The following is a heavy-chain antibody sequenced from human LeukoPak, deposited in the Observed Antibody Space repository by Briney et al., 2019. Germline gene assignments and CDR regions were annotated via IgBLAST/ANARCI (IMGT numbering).Heavy chain of an antibody. CDR3: ARGGYCTNGVCYKDY. CDR2: ISAYNGNT. J-gene: IGHJ4*02. Sequence: ASVKVSCXASGYTFTSYGISWVRQAPGQGLEWMGWISAYNGNTNYAQKLQGRVTMTTDTSTSTAYMELRSLRSDDTAVYYCARGGYCTNGVCYKDYWGQGTLVTVSS. CDR1: GYTFTSYG. D-gene: IGHD2-8*01. V-gene: IGHV1-18*01.